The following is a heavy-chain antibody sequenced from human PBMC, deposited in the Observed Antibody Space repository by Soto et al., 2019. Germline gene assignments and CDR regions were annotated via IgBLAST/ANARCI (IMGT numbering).Heavy chain of an antibody. CDR3: ARAQYYDILTGYWNDY. D-gene: IGHD3-9*01. J-gene: IGHJ4*02. Sequence: EVQLVESGGGLVQPGGSLRLSCAASGFTFSSYSMNWVRQAPGKGLEWVSYISSSSSTIYYADSVKGRFTISRDNAKNSLYLQMNSLRAEATAVYYCARAQYYDILTGYWNDYWGQGTLVTVSS. CDR1: GFTFSSYS. CDR2: ISSSSSTI. V-gene: IGHV3-48*01.